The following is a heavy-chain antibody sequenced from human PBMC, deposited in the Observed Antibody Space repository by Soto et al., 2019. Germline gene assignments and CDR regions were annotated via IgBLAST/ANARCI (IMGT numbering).Heavy chain of an antibody. J-gene: IGHJ4*02. CDR1: GFTFSSHS. CDR3: ARDDEMGYFDY. Sequence: EVQLVESGGGLVQPGGSLRLSCAASGFTFSSHSMKWVRRAPGKGLEWVSYISSSTRTIYYADSVKGRFTVSRDNAKNSLYLQMNSLRAEDTAVYYCARDDEMGYFDYWGQGTLVTVSS. CDR2: ISSSTRTI. D-gene: IGHD3-16*01. V-gene: IGHV3-48*01.